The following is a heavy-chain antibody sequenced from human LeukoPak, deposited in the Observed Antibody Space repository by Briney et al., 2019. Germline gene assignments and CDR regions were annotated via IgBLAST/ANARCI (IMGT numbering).Heavy chain of an antibody. Sequence: PGGSLRLSCAASGFTFSGYYMSWIRQAPGKGLEWVSYISSSSSYTNYADSVKGRFTISRDNAKNSLYLQMNSLRAEDTAVYYCARFNPLYCSGGSCYGEGAFQHWGQGTLVTVSS. CDR2: ISSSSSYT. CDR3: ARFNPLYCSGGSCYGEGAFQH. J-gene: IGHJ1*01. CDR1: GFTFSGYY. V-gene: IGHV3-11*06. D-gene: IGHD2-15*01.